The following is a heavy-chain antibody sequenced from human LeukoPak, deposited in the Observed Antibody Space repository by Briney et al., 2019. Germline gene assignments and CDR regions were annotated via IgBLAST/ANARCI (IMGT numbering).Heavy chain of an antibody. D-gene: IGHD3-10*01. CDR2: IYDSETT. Sequence: SETLSLTCTVSGGSISSGDYYWSWTRQPPGKGLEWIGYIYDSETTHYNPSLKSRVTISIDTSKNQFSLKLNSVTAADTAVYYCASSYYYGSGSGNWFDPWGQGTLVTVSS. J-gene: IGHJ5*02. CDR1: GGSISSGDYY. CDR3: ASSYYYGSGSGNWFDP. V-gene: IGHV4-30-4*08.